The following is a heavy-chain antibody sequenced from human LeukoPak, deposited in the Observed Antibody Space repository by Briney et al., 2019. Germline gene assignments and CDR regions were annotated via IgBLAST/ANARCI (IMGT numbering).Heavy chain of an antibody. D-gene: IGHD5-24*01. J-gene: IGHJ4*02. CDR2: INPSGGST. V-gene: IGHV1-46*01. Sequence: ASVKVSCKASGYTFTSYDMHWVRQAPGQGLEWMGIINPSGGSTSYAQKVQGRVTMTRDTSTSTVYMELSSLRSEDTDVYCCARDDVDGYTFTFDYWGQGTLVTVSS. CDR3: ARDDVDGYTFTFDY. CDR1: GYTFTSYD.